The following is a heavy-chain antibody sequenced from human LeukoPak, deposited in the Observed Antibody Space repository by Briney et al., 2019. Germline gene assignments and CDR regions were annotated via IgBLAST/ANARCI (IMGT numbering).Heavy chain of an antibody. D-gene: IGHD6-19*01. CDR1: GGSISSYY. Sequence: PSETPSLTCTVSGGSISSYYWSWIRQPAGKGLEWIGRIYTSGSTNYNPSLKSRVTMSVDTSKNQFSLKLSSVTAADTAVYYCARSSGPIAYYYYMDVWGKGTTVTVSS. CDR2: IYTSGST. J-gene: IGHJ6*03. V-gene: IGHV4-4*07. CDR3: ARSSGPIAYYYYMDV.